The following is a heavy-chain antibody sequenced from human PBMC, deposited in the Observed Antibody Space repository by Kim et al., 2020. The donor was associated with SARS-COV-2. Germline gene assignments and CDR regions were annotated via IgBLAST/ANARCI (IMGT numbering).Heavy chain of an antibody. D-gene: IGHD3-22*01. CDR3: ASGERSVVSSGSPSGWFDT. Sequence: GGSLRLSCAASGFTFSSYAMHWVRQAPGKGLEWVAVISYDGSNKYYADSVKGRFTISRDNSKNTLYLQMNSLRAEDTAVYYCASGERSVVSSGSPSGWFDTWGQGTLVTVSS. V-gene: IGHV3-30*04. CDR2: ISYDGSNK. J-gene: IGHJ5*02. CDR1: GFTFSSYA.